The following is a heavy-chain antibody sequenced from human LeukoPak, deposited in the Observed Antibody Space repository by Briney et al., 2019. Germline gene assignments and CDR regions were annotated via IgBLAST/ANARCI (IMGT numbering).Heavy chain of an antibody. D-gene: IGHD2-2*01. Sequence: GGSLRLSCAASGFTFSNAWMSWVRQAPGKGLEWVGRIKSKTDGGTTDYADSVKGRFTISRDNAENSLYLQMNSLRAEDTAVYYCAREHCSSTSCYFPPRGVIDVWGQGTTVTVSS. J-gene: IGHJ6*02. CDR1: GFTFSNAW. CDR3: AREHCSSTSCYFPPRGVIDV. CDR2: IKSKTDGGTT. V-gene: IGHV3-15*01.